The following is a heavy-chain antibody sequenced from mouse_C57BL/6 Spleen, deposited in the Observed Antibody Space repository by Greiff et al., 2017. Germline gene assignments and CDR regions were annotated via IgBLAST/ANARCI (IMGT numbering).Heavy chain of an antibody. Sequence: QVQLQQPGAELVRPGTSVKLSCTASGYTFTSYWMHWVKQRPGQGLEWIGVIAPSDSYTNYKQKFKGKATLTVDTSSSTAYMQLSSLTSEYSAVYYCARGDHWFAYWGQGTLVTVSA. CDR3: ARGDHWFAY. D-gene: IGHD3-3*01. CDR2: IAPSDSYT. V-gene: IGHV1-59*01. CDR1: GYTFTSYW. J-gene: IGHJ3*01.